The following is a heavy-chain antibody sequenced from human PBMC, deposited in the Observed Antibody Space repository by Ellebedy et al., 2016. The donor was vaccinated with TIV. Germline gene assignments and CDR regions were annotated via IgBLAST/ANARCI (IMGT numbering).Heavy chain of an antibody. Sequence: GESLKISCAAFGFTFDNYALHWVRQAPGKGLEWVSLISGGGDKTYYAESVQGRFTVSRDNSNNSLFLQMSGLRTEDSGLYYCTKARRRVPPVPPALPLYYFYVMDVWGQGTTVTVSS. V-gene: IGHV3-43*02. CDR2: ISGGGDKT. D-gene: IGHD2-2*01. CDR3: TKARRRVPPVPPALPLYYFYVMDV. J-gene: IGHJ6*02. CDR1: GFTFDNYA.